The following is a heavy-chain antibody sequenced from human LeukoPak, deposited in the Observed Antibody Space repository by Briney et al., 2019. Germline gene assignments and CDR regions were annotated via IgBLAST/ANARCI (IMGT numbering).Heavy chain of an antibody. V-gene: IGHV1-18*04. CDR2: ISAYNGNT. J-gene: IGHJ3*02. CDR1: GYTSTSYG. D-gene: IGHD6-13*01. CDR3: ARGGSWSDAFDI. Sequence: GASVKVSCKASGYTSTSYGISWVRQAPGEEREWVGGISAYNGNTNYAQKLQGRVTMATDTYTSTAYMELRSLRCDDTAVYYCARGGSWSDAFDIWGQGTMVTVPS.